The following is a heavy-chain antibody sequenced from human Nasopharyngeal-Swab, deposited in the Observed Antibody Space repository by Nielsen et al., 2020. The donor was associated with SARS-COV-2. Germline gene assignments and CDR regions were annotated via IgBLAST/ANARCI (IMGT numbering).Heavy chain of an antibody. CDR1: GFTFDAYA. Sequence: GGSLRLSCTTSGFTFDAYAMSWFRQAPGKGLEWVGFIRCKICSGAPEYAASVKGRFTISRDGAESIAFLQMNSLETEDTGVYYCARSVGSFYGQGAFDIWGQGTMVTVSS. V-gene: IGHV3-49*01. D-gene: IGHD1-26*01. CDR2: IRCKICSGAP. CDR3: ARSVGSFYGQGAFDI. J-gene: IGHJ3*02.